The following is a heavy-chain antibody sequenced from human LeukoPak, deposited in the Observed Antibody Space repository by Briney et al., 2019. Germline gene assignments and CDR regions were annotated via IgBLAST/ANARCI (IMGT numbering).Heavy chain of an antibody. CDR1: GGTFSSYA. V-gene: IGHV1-69*01. CDR2: IIPIFGTA. J-gene: IGHJ6*02. D-gene: IGHD3-9*01. Sequence: SVKVCCKASGGTFSSYAISWVRQAPGQGLEWMGGIIPIFGTANYAQKFQGRVTITADESTSTAYMELSSLRSEDTAVYYCARSLTGYYGPGPGSYYYYGMDVWGQGTTVTVSS. CDR3: ARSLTGYYGPGPGSYYYYGMDV.